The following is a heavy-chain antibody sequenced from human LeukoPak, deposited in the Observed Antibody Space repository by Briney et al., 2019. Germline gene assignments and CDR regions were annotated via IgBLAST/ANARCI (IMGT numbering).Heavy chain of an antibody. J-gene: IGHJ4*02. Sequence: PSETLSLTCTVSGGSISSYYWSCIRQPPGKGLEWIGYIYYSGSTNYNPSLKSRVTISVDTSKNQFSLKLSSVTAADTAVYYCARGRFREWLFDYWGQGTLVTVSS. V-gene: IGHV4-59*08. CDR2: IYYSGST. CDR1: GGSISSYY. CDR3: ARGRFREWLFDY. D-gene: IGHD3-3*01.